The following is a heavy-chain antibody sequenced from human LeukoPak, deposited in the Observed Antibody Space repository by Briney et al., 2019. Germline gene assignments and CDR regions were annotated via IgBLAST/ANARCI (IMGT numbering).Heavy chain of an antibody. J-gene: IGHJ5*02. D-gene: IGHD3-10*01. V-gene: IGHV3-30*02. CDR1: GFTFSSYG. CDR3: AKDGLWFGELLGNWFDP. CDR2: IRYDGSNR. Sequence: GGSLRLSCAASGFTFSSYGMHWVRQAPGKGLEWVAFIRYDGSNRYYADSVKGRFTISRDNSKNTLYLQMNSLRAEDTAVYYCAKDGLWFGELLGNWFDPWGQGTLVTVSS.